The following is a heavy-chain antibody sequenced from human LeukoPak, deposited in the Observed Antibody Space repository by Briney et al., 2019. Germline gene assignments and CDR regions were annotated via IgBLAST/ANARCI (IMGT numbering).Heavy chain of an antibody. D-gene: IGHD3-10*01. CDR1: GGSISSYY. CDR2: IYYSGST. CDR3: AGVRVWLGELLLDY. V-gene: IGHV4-59*01. Sequence: SETLSLTCTVSGGSISSYYWSWIRQPPGKGLEWIGYIYYSGSTNYNPSLKSRVTISVDTSKNQFSPKLSSVTAADTAVYYCAGVRVWLGELLLDYWGQGTLVTVSS. J-gene: IGHJ4*02.